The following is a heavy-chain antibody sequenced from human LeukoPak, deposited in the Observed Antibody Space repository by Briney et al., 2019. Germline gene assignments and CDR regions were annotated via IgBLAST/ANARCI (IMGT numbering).Heavy chain of an antibody. Sequence: SETLSLTCAVYGGSFSGYYWSWIRQPPGKGLEWIGEINHSGSTNYNPSLKSRVTISADTSKNQFSLKLSSVTAADTAVYYCASDGQLERIQHWGQGTLVTVSS. CDR2: INHSGST. V-gene: IGHV4-34*01. CDR3: ASDGQLERIQH. J-gene: IGHJ1*01. CDR1: GGSFSGYY. D-gene: IGHD6-13*01.